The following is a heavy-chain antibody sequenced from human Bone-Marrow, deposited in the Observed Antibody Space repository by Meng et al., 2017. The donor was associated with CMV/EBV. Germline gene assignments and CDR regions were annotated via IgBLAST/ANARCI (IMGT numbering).Heavy chain of an antibody. CDR2: INPNSGGT. CDR1: GYTFTGYY. D-gene: IGHD5-18*01. V-gene: IGHV1-2*02. Sequence: ASVKVSCKASGYTFTGYYMHWVRQAPGQGLEWMGWINPNSGGTNYAQKFQGRVTMTRDTSISTAYMELSRLRSDDTAVYYCARGRGYSYGRYYYYGMGVWGQGNTVDVAS. J-gene: IGHJ6*01. CDR3: ARGRGYSYGRYYYYGMGV.